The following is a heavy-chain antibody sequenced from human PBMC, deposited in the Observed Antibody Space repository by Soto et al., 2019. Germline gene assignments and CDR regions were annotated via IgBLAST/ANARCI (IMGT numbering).Heavy chain of an antibody. CDR3: AREVAGCFDY. Sequence: QVQLVESGGGVVQPGRSLRLSCAASGFTFSSYAMHWVRQAPGKGLEWVAVISYDGSNKYYADSVKGRFTISRDNSKNTVYLQMNSLRAEDTAVYYCAREVAGCFDYWGQGTMVTVSS. J-gene: IGHJ4*02. V-gene: IGHV3-30-3*01. D-gene: IGHD6-19*01. CDR1: GFTFSSYA. CDR2: ISYDGSNK.